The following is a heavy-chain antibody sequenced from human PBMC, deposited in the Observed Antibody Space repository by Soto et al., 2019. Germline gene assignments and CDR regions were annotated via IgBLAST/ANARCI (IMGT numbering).Heavy chain of an antibody. CDR2: IYSGGST. Sequence: GGSLRLSCAASGFTVSSNYMSWVCQAPGKGLEWVSVIYSGGSTYYADSVKGRFTISRDNSKNTLYLQMNSLRAEDTAVYYCARLGYCSGGSCYGFVDYWGQGTLVTVSS. CDR1: GFTVSSNY. CDR3: ARLGYCSGGSCYGFVDY. V-gene: IGHV3-66*01. J-gene: IGHJ4*02. D-gene: IGHD2-15*01.